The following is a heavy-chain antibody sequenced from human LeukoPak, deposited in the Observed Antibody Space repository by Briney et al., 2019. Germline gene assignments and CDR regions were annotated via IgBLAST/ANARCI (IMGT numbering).Heavy chain of an antibody. V-gene: IGHV3-43*01. CDR3: AKDRGRGGSYYLDY. D-gene: IGHD2-15*01. Sequence: PGGSLRLSCAASGFTFDDYTMHWVRQAPGKGLEWVSLINWDGGRTYYADSVKGRFTISRDNSKNSLYLQINSLRTEDTAFYYCAKDRGRGGSYYLDYWGQGTLVTVSS. J-gene: IGHJ4*02. CDR2: INWDGGRT. CDR1: GFTFDDYT.